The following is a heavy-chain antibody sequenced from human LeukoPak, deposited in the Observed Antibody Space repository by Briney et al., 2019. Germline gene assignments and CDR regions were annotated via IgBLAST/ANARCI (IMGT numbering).Heavy chain of an antibody. J-gene: IGHJ4*02. CDR1: GGTFSSYA. V-gene: IGHV1-69*04. CDR3: ARSTGGVDGYIFDS. D-gene: IGHD5-24*01. Sequence: GSSVKVSCKASGGTFSSYAINWLRQAPGQGLEWMGRIIPILGLTNYAQTFQGTVTLTADTSTITAYMDLSSLRSEDTAVYYCARSTGGVDGYIFDSWGQGTLVTVSS. CDR2: IIPILGLT.